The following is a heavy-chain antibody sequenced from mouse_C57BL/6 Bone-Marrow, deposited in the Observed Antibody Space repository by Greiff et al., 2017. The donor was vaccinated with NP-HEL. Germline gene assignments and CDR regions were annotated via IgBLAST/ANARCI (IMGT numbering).Heavy chain of an antibody. J-gene: IGHJ3*01. Sequence: DVQLQESGAELVRPGASVKLSCTASGFNIKDDYMHWVKQRPEQGLEWIGWIDPENGDTEYASKFQGKATITADTSSNTAYLQLSSLTSEDTAVYYCTTSRWLLRFAYWGQGTLVTVSA. CDR2: IDPENGDT. CDR1: GFNIKDDY. CDR3: TTSRWLLRFAY. V-gene: IGHV14-4*01. D-gene: IGHD2-3*01.